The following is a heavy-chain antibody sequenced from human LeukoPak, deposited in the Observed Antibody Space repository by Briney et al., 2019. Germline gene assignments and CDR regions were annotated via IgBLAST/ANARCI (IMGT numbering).Heavy chain of an antibody. D-gene: IGHD3-10*01. CDR3: ARVGLLWFGDLDY. Sequence: GGSLRLSCAASGFTFSSYGMHWVRQAPGKGLVWVSRINSDGSSTSYADSVKGRFTISRDNAKNTLYLQMNSLRAEDTAVYYCARVGLLWFGDLDYWGQGTLVTVSS. CDR2: INSDGSST. V-gene: IGHV3-74*01. CDR1: GFTFSSYG. J-gene: IGHJ4*02.